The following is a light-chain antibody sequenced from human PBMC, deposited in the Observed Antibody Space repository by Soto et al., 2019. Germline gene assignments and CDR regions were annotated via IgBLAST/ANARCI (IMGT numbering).Light chain of an antibody. CDR2: TAS. V-gene: IGKV1-9*01. CDR3: PQINSYPNT. Sequence: IQLTQSPSSLSASVGDRVTITCRASQGISSSLAWYQQKPGKAPKLLIYTASTLQTGVPSRFSGSGSGTDFTLTISSLQPEDFATYYYPQINSYPNTCGQGTRLEIK. J-gene: IGKJ5*01. CDR1: QGISSS.